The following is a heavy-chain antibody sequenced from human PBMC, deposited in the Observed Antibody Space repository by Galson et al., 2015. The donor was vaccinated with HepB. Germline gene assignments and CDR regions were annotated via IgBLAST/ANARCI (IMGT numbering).Heavy chain of an antibody. D-gene: IGHD3-22*01. Sequence: SVKVSCKASGGTFSSYTISWVRQAPGQGLEWMGRIIPILGIANYAQKFQGRVTITADKSTSTAYMELSSLRSEDTAVYYCASDYYDSSGYYSIPFDYWGQGTLVTVSS. V-gene: IGHV1-69*02. CDR1: GGTFSSYT. J-gene: IGHJ4*02. CDR2: IIPILGIA. CDR3: ASDYYDSSGYYSIPFDY.